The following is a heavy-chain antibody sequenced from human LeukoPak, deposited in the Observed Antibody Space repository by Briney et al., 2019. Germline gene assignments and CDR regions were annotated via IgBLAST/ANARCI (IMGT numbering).Heavy chain of an antibody. CDR2: IYYNWST. CDR3: ARDPHGSDS. J-gene: IGHJ4*02. Sequence: PSETLSLTCTVSGDSVSSGSYYGSWVRQPPGRGLECYGYIYYNWSTNCNPSLKIRVTISVHTSKHQFSLKLSSETAAAPAVYYCARDPHGSDSWGQGTLVTVSS. CDR1: GDSVSSGSYY. V-gene: IGHV4-61*01. D-gene: IGHD3-10*01.